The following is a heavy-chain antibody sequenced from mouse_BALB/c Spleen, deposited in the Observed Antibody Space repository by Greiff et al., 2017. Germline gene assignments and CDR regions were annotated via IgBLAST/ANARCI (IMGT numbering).Heavy chain of an antibody. J-gene: IGHJ4*01. CDR1: GFTFSSFG. V-gene: IGHV5-17*02. CDR3: ARGLLRSHYAMDY. Sequence: EVQLVESGGGLVQPGGSRKLSCAASGFTFSSFGMHWVRQAPEKGLEWVAYISSGSSTIYYADTVKGRFTISRDNPKNTLFLQMTSLRSEDTAMYYCARGLLRSHYAMDYWGQGTSVTVSS. CDR2: ISSGSSTI. D-gene: IGHD1-1*01.